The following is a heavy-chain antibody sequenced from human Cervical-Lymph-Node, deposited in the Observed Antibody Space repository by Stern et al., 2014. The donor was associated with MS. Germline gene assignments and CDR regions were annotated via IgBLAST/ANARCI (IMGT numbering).Heavy chain of an antibody. V-gene: IGHV2-70*01. J-gene: IGHJ3*01. CDR2: IDWDDDK. Sequence: QITLKESGPALVKPTQTLTLTCTFSGFSLSTSGMCVGWIRQPPGKALEWLALIDWDDDKYYNTSLKPRLTISKDTSKNQVVLTMTNMDPVDTATYYCARIQTAGGLDAFDVWGQGTMVT. D-gene: IGHD2-15*01. CDR3: ARIQTAGGLDAFDV. CDR1: GFSLSTSGMC.